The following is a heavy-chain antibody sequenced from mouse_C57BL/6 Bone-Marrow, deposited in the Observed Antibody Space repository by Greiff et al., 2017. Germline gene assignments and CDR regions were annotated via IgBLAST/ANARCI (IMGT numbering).Heavy chain of an antibody. CDR3: ARRTVVGRYFDV. CDR1: GYAFSSSW. Sequence: VKLQESGPELVKPGASVTISCKASGYAFSSSWMNWVKQRPGKGLEWIGRIYPGDGDTNYNGKFKGKATLTADKSSSTAYMQLSSLTSEDSAVYFCARRTVVGRYFDVWGTGTTVTVSS. J-gene: IGHJ1*03. D-gene: IGHD1-1*01. V-gene: IGHV1-82*01. CDR2: IYPGDGDT.